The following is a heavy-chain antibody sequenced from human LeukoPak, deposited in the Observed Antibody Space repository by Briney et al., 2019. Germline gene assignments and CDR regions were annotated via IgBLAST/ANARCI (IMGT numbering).Heavy chain of an antibody. CDR3: ARGPYYYDSSGFDY. D-gene: IGHD3-22*01. CDR2: INHSGST. CDR1: GGSFSGYY. J-gene: IGHJ4*02. V-gene: IGHV4-34*01. Sequence: SETLSLTCAVYGGSFSGYYWSWIRQPPGKGLEWIGEINHSGSTNYNPSLKSRVTISGDTSKNQFSLKLSSVTAADTAVYYCARGPYYYDSSGFDYWGQGTLVTVSS.